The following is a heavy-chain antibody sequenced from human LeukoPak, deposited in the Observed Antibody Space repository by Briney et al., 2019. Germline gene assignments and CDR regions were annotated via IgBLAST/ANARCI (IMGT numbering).Heavy chain of an antibody. CDR3: ARGGQYAARPWWFDP. CDR2: IYHSGST. V-gene: IGHV4-38-2*02. J-gene: IGHJ5*02. D-gene: IGHD2-2*01. CDR1: DYSISSGYY. Sequence: PSETLSLTCTVSDYSISSGYYWGWIRQPPGKGLEWIGSIYHSGSTYYNPSLKSRVTISVDTSKNQFSLKLSPVTAADTAVYYCARGGQYAARPWWFDPWGQGTLVTVSS.